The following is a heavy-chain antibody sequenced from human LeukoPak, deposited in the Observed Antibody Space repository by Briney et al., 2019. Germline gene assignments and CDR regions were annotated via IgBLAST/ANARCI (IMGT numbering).Heavy chain of an antibody. CDR1: GITLSSYG. CDR2: ISDSGGST. D-gene: IGHD3-22*01. CDR3: AKRGVVIRVILVGFHKEAYYFDS. Sequence: GGSLRLSCAVSGITLSSYGMSWVRQAPGKGLEWVAGISDSGGSTNYADSVKGRFTISRDNPKNTLYLQMNSLRAEDTAVYFCAKRGVVIRVILVGFHKEAYYFDSWGQGALVTVSS. V-gene: IGHV3-23*01. J-gene: IGHJ4*02.